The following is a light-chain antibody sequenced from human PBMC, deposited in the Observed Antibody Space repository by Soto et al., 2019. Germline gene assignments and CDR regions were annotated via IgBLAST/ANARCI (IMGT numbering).Light chain of an antibody. J-gene: IGLJ2*01. V-gene: IGLV2-14*02. CDR2: GVT. Sequence: QSALTQPASVSGSPGQSITISCTGTSSDVGSYTLVSWYQHHPGKAPKLMISGVTNRPSGISDRFSGSKSGNTASLTISGLQADDEADYYCTSYTTRSKSVLFGGGTKLTVL. CDR3: TSYTTRSKSVL. CDR1: SSDVGSYTL.